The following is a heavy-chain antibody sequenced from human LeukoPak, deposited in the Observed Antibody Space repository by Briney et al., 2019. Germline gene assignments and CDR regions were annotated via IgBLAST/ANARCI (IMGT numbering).Heavy chain of an antibody. V-gene: IGHV1-8*03. J-gene: IGHJ6*03. CDR1: GYTFTGYY. CDR2: MNPNNGDE. D-gene: IGHD3-10*01. CDR3: ARVGHYYGSGSSYTYYYYYMDV. Sequence: ASVKVSCKASGYTFTGYYMHWVRQATGQGLEWMGWMNPNNGDEAYAQKFQGRVTITRNTSISTAYMELSSLRSEDTALYYCARVGHYYGSGSSYTYYYYYMDVWGKGTAVTVSS.